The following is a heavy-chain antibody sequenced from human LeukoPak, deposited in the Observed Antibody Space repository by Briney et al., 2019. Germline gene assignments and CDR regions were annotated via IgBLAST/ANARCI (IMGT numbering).Heavy chain of an antibody. V-gene: IGHV4-34*01. J-gene: IGHJ5*02. CDR1: GGSFSGYY. Sequence: KTSETLSLTCAVYGGSFSGYYWSWIRQPPGKGLEWIGEINHSGSTNYNPSLKSRVTISVDTSKNQFSLKLSSVTAADTAVYYCARKRRAGYCSGGSCYPPNHPWFDPWGQGTLVTVSS. D-gene: IGHD2-15*01. CDR3: ARKRRAGYCSGGSCYPPNHPWFDP. CDR2: INHSGST.